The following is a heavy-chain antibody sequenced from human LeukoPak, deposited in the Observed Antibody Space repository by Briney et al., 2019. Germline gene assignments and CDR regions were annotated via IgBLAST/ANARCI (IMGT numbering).Heavy chain of an antibody. V-gene: IGHV3-48*01. Sequence: GGSLRLSCVASEFTFSIYSMNWVRQAPGKGLEWVSYISSSSSTIYYADSVKGRFTISRDNAKNSLYLQMNSLRAEDTAVYYCARDSESEKYSGYRAFDIWGQGTMVTVSS. CDR1: EFTFSIYS. CDR3: ARDSESEKYSGYRAFDI. CDR2: ISSSSSTI. J-gene: IGHJ3*02. D-gene: IGHD3-22*01.